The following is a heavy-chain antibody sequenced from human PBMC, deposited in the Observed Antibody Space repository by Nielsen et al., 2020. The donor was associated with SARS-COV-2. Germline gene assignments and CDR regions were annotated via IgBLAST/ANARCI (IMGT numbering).Heavy chain of an antibody. D-gene: IGHD4-11*01. Sequence: WVRQAPGQGLEWMGGIIPIFGTANYAQKFQGRVTITADESTSTAYMELSSLRSEDTAVYYCARSFTVTTFHYYYYYMDVWGKGTTVTV. CDR2: IIPIFGTA. CDR3: ARSFTVTTFHYYYYYMDV. V-gene: IGHV1-69*01. J-gene: IGHJ6*03.